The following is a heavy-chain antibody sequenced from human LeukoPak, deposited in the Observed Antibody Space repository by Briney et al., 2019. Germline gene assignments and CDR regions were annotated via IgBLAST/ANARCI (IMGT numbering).Heavy chain of an antibody. D-gene: IGHD1-1*01. V-gene: IGHV3-23*01. J-gene: IGHJ4*02. CDR2: ISGSGGST. CDR3: GKATTTGPTVLDY. Sequence: GGSLRLSCAASGFTFSSYAMSWVRQAPGQGLEWVSSISGSGGSTYYADSVKGRFTISRDNSKNTLYLQMNSLRAEDTAVYECGKATTTGPTVLDYWGQGTLVTVSS. CDR1: GFTFSSYA.